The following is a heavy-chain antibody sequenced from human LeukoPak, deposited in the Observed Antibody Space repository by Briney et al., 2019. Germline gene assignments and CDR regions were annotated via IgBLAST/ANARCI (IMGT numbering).Heavy chain of an antibody. V-gene: IGHV3-21*01. J-gene: IGHJ6*03. CDR3: ARDAQWLVPEGYYYYMDV. Sequence: GGSLRLSCAGSGVTFSRYNMNWFRQAPGKGLERVSSISSSSRHIFYADSVKGRFPISRDNAKNSLFLQMNSLRAEDTAVYYCARDAQWLVPEGYYYYMDVWGKGTTVTVSS. CDR1: GVTFSRYN. D-gene: IGHD6-19*01. CDR2: ISSSSRHI.